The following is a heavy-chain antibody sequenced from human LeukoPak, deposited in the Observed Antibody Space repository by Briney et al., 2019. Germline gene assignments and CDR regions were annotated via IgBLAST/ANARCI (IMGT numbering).Heavy chain of an antibody. D-gene: IGHD2-2*01. CDR1: GFTFSSNA. CDR3: AKGTVVVPAASDDAFDI. Sequence: PGGSLRLSVAASGFTFSSNAMSWFGQPPGKGRDGFSAISGSGGSTYYADSVKGRFTISRDNSKNTLYLQMNSLRAEDTAVYYCAKGTVVVPAASDDAFDIWGQGTMVTVSS. V-gene: IGHV3-23*01. CDR2: ISGSGGST. J-gene: IGHJ3*02.